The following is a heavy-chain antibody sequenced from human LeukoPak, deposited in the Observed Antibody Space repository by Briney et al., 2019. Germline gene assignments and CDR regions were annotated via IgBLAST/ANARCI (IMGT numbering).Heavy chain of an antibody. Sequence: GRSLRLSCAASGFTFNNYGMHWVRQAPGKGLEWVAFIRYDGSNKYYADSVKGRFTISRDNSKNSLYLQMNSLRAEDTAVYYCARDRGVRGVIMSNWFDPWGQGTLVTVSS. CDR3: ARDRGVRGVIMSNWFDP. J-gene: IGHJ5*02. CDR1: GFTFNNYG. CDR2: IRYDGSNK. V-gene: IGHV3-33*08. D-gene: IGHD3-10*01.